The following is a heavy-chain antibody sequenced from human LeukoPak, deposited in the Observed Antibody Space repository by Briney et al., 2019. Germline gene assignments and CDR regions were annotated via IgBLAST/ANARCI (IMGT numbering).Heavy chain of an antibody. CDR1: GFTFGSYS. J-gene: IGHJ6*03. Sequence: GGSLRLSCAASGFTFGSYSMNWVRQAPGKGLEWVSAISGSGGSTYYADSVKGRFTISRDNSKNTLYLQMNSLRAEDTAVYYCAKGGEWLVSSAYYYFYMDVWGKGTTVTISS. CDR3: AKGGEWLVSSAYYYFYMDV. CDR2: ISGSGGST. V-gene: IGHV3-23*01. D-gene: IGHD6-19*01.